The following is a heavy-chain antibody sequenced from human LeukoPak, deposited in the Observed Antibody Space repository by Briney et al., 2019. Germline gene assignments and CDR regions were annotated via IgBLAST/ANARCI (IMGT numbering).Heavy chain of an antibody. CDR2: IYTSGST. V-gene: IGHV4-4*07. D-gene: IGHD1-26*01. J-gene: IGHJ4*02. CDR1: AGSISSYY. Sequence: SETLSLTCTVSAGSISSYYWSWLRQPAGKGLEWIGRIYTSGSTNYNPSLKSRVTMSVDTSKNQFSLKLSSVTAADTAVYYCARIYSGSSYFDYWGQGTLVTVSS. CDR3: ARIYSGSSYFDY.